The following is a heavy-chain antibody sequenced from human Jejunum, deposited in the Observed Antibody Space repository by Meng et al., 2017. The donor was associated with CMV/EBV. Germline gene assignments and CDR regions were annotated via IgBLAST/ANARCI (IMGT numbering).Heavy chain of an antibody. J-gene: IGHJ4*02. CDR1: GFPLNSYG. V-gene: IGHV3-33*01. CDR3: ARDNDGSSHYSQFDY. CDR2: LWYDGSRK. Sequence: ASGFPLNSYGIHLVRPFPGKGLEWVAVLWYDGSRKYFADSVQGRFSISRDDSKNTVYLQMNSLRAEDTAVYYCARDNDGSSHYSQFDYWGQGTLVTVSS. D-gene: IGHD3-22*01.